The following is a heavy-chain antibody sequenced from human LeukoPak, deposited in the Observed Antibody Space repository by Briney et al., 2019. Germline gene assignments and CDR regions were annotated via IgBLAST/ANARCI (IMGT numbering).Heavy chain of an antibody. CDR3: TRSSSVTMVRDADKFDI. J-gene: IGHJ3*02. Sequence: GASVTVSCKASGYTFTTYYIHWVRQAPGQGLEWMGIIDPSGERASYARKFRGRVTMTRDAFTSTVYVELNSLRSEDTAMYYCTRSSSVTMVRDADKFDIWGQGTTVTVSS. V-gene: IGHV1-46*01. CDR1: GYTFTTYY. D-gene: IGHD3-10*01. CDR2: IDPSGERA.